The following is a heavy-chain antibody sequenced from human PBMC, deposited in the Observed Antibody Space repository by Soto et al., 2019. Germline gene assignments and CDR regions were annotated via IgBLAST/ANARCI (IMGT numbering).Heavy chain of an antibody. CDR1: GFTVSRNY. D-gene: IGHD5-18*01. Sequence: GGSLRLSCVASGFTVSRNYMSWVRQAPGRGLEWVSVIYVGGSTYYAASVKGRFTISRDNSKNTLYLQMDSLRAGDTAVYYCARILDTAMAFDIWGQGTKVTVSS. J-gene: IGHJ3*02. CDR2: IYVGGST. CDR3: ARILDTAMAFDI. V-gene: IGHV3-53*01.